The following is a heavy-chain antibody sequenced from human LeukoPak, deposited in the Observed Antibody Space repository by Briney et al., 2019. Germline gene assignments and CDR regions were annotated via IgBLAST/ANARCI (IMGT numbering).Heavy chain of an antibody. CDR1: GFTFSSYG. D-gene: IGHD2-2*01. CDR2: ISSSSSYI. CDR3: ARDVRDIVVVPAVYYFDY. Sequence: GGSLRLSCAASGFTFSSYGMHWVRQAPGKGLEWVSSISSSSSYIYYADSVKGRFTISRDNAKNSLYLQMNSLRAEDTAVYYCARDVRDIVVVPAVYYFDYWGQGTLVTVSS. J-gene: IGHJ4*02. V-gene: IGHV3-21*01.